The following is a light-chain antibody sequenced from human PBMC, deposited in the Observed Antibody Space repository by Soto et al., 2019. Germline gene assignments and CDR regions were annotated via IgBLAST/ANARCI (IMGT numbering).Light chain of an antibody. CDR3: LQYGRSHRT. Sequence: EIVLTQSPGTLSLSPGERATLSCRASQSVSSSYLAWYQQKPGQAPRLLIYGASSRATGIPDRFSGSESGKDFALIIRRLEPKDFAVYYCLQYGRSHRTLGQGTNLEIK. CDR2: GAS. J-gene: IGKJ2*01. V-gene: IGKV3-20*01. CDR1: QSVSSSY.